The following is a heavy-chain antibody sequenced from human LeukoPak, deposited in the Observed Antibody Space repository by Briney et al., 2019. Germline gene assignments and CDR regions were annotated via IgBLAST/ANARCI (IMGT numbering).Heavy chain of an antibody. D-gene: IGHD6-13*01. Sequence: SETLSLTCSVSGGSISGYYWSWIRQSPGKGLEWIGYIYYSGNTNYNPSLKSRVTISVDMFKNQFSLNLRSVTAADTAVYYCARDIAAAAGYWGQGTLVTVSS. V-gene: IGHV4-59*08. CDR3: ARDIAAAAGY. J-gene: IGHJ4*02. CDR1: GGSISGYY. CDR2: IYYSGNT.